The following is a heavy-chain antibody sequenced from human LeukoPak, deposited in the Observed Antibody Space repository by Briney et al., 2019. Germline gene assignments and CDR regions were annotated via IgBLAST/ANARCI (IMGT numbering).Heavy chain of an antibody. D-gene: IGHD3-16*02. Sequence: ASVKVSCKASGYTFTGYYMHWVRQAPGQGLEWMGRINPNSGGTNYAQKFQGRVTMTRNTSISTAYMELSSLRSEDTAVYYCASLGELSYDAFDIWGQGTMVTVSS. CDR3: ASLGELSYDAFDI. CDR1: GYTFTGYY. CDR2: INPNSGGT. J-gene: IGHJ3*02. V-gene: IGHV1-2*06.